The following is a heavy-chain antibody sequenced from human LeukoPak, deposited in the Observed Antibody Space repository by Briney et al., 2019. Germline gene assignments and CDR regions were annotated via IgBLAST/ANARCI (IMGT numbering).Heavy chain of an antibody. V-gene: IGHV3-74*01. D-gene: IGHD3-10*01. CDR3: ARGPQLIPNAFDI. Sequence: AGGSLRLSCAASGFTFSTYWMHWVRQAPGKGLVWVSRISTDGSSTSYADSVKGRFTISRDNAKNTLYLQMNSLRAEDTAVYYCARGPQLIPNAFDIWGQGTMVTVSS. CDR1: GFTFSTYW. J-gene: IGHJ3*02. CDR2: ISTDGSST.